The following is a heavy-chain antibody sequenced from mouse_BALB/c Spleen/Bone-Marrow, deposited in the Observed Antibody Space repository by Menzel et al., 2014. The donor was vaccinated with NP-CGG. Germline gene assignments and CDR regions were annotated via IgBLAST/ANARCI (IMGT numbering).Heavy chain of an antibody. J-gene: IGHJ4*01. V-gene: IGHV2-6-7*01. D-gene: IGHD2-10*02. Sequence: VKLQESGPGLVAPSQSLSITCTVSGFSLTGFGINWIRQPPGKGLEWLGMIWGDGTTDYNSALKSRLSIKKDNSKSQVFLKMNSLQAGYTARYYCAREKYGNYYAMDYWGQGTSVTVSS. CDR3: AREKYGNYYAMDY. CDR2: IWGDGTT. CDR1: GFSLTGFG.